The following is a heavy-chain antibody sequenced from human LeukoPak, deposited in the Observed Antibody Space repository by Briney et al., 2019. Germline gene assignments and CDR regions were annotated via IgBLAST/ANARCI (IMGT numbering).Heavy chain of an antibody. V-gene: IGHV3-23*01. D-gene: IGHD6-19*01. CDR2: ISTAGYST. Sequence: ETLSLTCAVYGGSFSGYYWSWIRQPPGKGLEWVSTISTAGYSTYYADSVKDRFTISRDNSENTLYLQMNSLRLEDTAIYYCAKDATGYSSGGGYFDYWGQGALVTVSS. CDR1: GGSFSGYY. J-gene: IGHJ4*02. CDR3: AKDATGYSSGGGYFDY.